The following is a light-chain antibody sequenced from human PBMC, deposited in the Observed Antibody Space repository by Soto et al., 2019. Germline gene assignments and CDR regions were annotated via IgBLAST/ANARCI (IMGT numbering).Light chain of an antibody. CDR3: QQRNDSPLT. Sequence: EIVLTQSPATLSLSPGERATLSCRASQSVSSSLAWYQQKHGEAPSFLIYEASNRATGIPARFSGSGSGTDFAITISSLEPEELAVYYCQQRNDSPLTVGGGTKVEIK. CDR1: QSVSSS. V-gene: IGKV3-11*01. J-gene: IGKJ4*01. CDR2: EAS.